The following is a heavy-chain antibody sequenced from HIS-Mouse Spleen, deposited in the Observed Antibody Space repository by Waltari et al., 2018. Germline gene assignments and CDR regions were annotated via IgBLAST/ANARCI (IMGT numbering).Heavy chain of an antibody. Sequence: QLQLQESGTGLVKPSETLSLTCTVSGGSISRSSYYWGWIRQPPGKGLEWIGSIYYSGSTYYNPSLKSRVTISVDTSKNQFSLKLSSVTAADTAVYYCARDRELYFDYWGQGTLVTVSS. J-gene: IGHJ4*02. CDR3: ARDRELYFDY. CDR2: IYYSGST. V-gene: IGHV4-39*07. D-gene: IGHD1-26*01. CDR1: GGSISRSSYY.